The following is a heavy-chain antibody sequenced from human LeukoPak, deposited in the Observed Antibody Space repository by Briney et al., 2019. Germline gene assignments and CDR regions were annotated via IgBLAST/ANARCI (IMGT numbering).Heavy chain of an antibody. D-gene: IGHD1-26*01. J-gene: IGHJ4*02. CDR3: AKDLAGSGSYSFDY. V-gene: IGHV3-23*01. CDR2: ISGSGGST. CDR1: GFTFSNYA. Sequence: GGSLRLSCAASGFTFSNYAMNCVRQAPGRGLEWVSAISGSGGSTYYADSVKGRFTISRDNSKNTLYLQMNSLRAEDTAVYYCAKDLAGSGSYSFDYWGQGTLVTVSS.